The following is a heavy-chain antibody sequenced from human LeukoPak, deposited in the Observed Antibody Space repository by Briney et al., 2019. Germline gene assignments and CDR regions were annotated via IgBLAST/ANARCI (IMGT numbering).Heavy chain of an antibody. CDR1: GYTFTGYY. V-gene: IGHV1-2*02. Sequence: ASVKVSCQASGYTFTGYYMHWVRQAPGQRLEWMGWINPNSGGTNFAQKFQGRVTMTRDTSTSTVYMELSSLRSEDTAVYYCARVHDFWSGHFDSWGQGTLVTVSS. CDR3: ARVHDFWSGHFDS. J-gene: IGHJ4*02. D-gene: IGHD3-3*01. CDR2: INPNSGGT.